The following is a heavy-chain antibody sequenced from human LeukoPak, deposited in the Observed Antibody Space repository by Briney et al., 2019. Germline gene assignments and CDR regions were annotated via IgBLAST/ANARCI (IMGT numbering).Heavy chain of an antibody. Sequence: GGSLRLSCAASGFTFSSNTMSGLRQAPGRGLAWFSAIDGRGVTTFYADSVKGRFTISRDNSKNTLFLQMNSLRAEDTAIYYCTKRTPEYGSSWCLDYWGQGTLVTVSS. CDR1: GFTFSSNT. D-gene: IGHD6-13*01. J-gene: IGHJ4*02. V-gene: IGHV3-23*01. CDR3: TKRTPEYGSSWCLDY. CDR2: IDGRGVTT.